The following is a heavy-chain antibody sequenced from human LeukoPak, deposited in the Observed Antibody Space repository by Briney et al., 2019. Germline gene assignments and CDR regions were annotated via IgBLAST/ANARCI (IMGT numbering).Heavy chain of an antibody. V-gene: IGHV4-34*01. CDR3: ARGRARYCSSTSCYYYYYMDV. CDR1: GGSFSGYY. J-gene: IGHJ6*03. CDR2: INHSGST. D-gene: IGHD2-2*01. Sequence: SETLSLTCAVYGGSFSGYYWSWIRQPPGKGLEWIGEINHSGSTNYNPSLKSRVTISVDTSKNQFSLKLSSVTAADTAVYYCARGRARYCSSTSCYYYYYMDVWGKGTTVTVSS.